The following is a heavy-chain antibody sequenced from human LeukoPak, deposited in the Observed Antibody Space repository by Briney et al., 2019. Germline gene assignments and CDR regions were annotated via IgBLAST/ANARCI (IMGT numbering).Heavy chain of an antibody. Sequence: SETLSLTCTVSGGSISSSSYYWGWIRQPPGKGLEWIGSIYYSGSTYYNPSLKSRVTISVDTSKNQFSLKLSSVTAADTAVCYCARVGVDYYGMDVWGQGTTVTVSS. CDR1: GGSISSSSYY. D-gene: IGHD2-15*01. CDR3: ARVGVDYYGMDV. J-gene: IGHJ6*02. CDR2: IYYSGST. V-gene: IGHV4-39*01.